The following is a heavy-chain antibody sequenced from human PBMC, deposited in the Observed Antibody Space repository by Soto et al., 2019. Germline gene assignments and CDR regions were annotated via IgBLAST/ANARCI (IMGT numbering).Heavy chain of an antibody. V-gene: IGHV3-33*01. J-gene: IGHJ6*02. CDR2: IWYDGSNK. CDR3: ARDGQSLAPYALDV. Sequence: QVQVVESGGGVVQPGRSLRLSCTPSGFTFSGHAMHWVRQAPGKGLEWLAQIWYDGSNKYYADSVKGRFTISRDNSRNKLDVQMDSLRVEDTAVYYCARDGQSLAPYALDVWGQGTSVTVSS. D-gene: IGHD6-19*01. CDR1: GFTFSGHA.